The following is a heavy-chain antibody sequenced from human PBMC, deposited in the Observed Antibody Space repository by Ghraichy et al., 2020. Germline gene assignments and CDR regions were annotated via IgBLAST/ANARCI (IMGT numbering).Heavy chain of an antibody. V-gene: IGHV1-69*13. D-gene: IGHD3-10*01. CDR3: ARKGSRSNARPVIYGSGSPNWFDP. Sequence: SVKVSCKASGGTFSSYAISWVRQAPGQGLEWMGGIIPIFGTANYAQKFQGRVTITADESTSTAYMELSSLRSEDTAVYYCARKGSRSNARPVIYGSGSPNWFDPWGQGTLVTVSS. CDR1: GGTFSSYA. CDR2: IIPIFGTA. J-gene: IGHJ5*02.